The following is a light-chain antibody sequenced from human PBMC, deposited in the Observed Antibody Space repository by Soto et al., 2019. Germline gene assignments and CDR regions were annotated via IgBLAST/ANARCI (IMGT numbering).Light chain of an antibody. Sequence: SYELTQPPSVSVSPGQTATITCSGDKLGDLYACWYQQKPGQSPVLLIYQDTKRPSGIPGRFSGSNSGNTATLTITGTQAMDEADYYCQAWDSSTLHVFGAGTKLTVL. CDR1: KLGDLY. CDR2: QDT. V-gene: IGLV3-1*01. CDR3: QAWDSSTLHV. J-gene: IGLJ1*01.